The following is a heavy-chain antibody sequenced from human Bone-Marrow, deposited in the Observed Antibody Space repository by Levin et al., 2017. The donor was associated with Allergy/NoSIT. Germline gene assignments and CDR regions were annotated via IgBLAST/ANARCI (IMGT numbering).Heavy chain of an antibody. V-gene: IGHV3-7*01. J-gene: IGHJ4*02. CDR2: IKHDGSEK. D-gene: IGHD2-2*01. Sequence: GESLKISCAASGFTFNTYWMTWVRQAPGKGLEWVATIKHDGSEKYYADSVEGRFTISRDNAENSLYLQMNSLRAEDTAVYYCARDSCSATSCYVYWGQGTLVTVSS. CDR3: ARDSCSATSCYVY. CDR1: GFTFNTYW.